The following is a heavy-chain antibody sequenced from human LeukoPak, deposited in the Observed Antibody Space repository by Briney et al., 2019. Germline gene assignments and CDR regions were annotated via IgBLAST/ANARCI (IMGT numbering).Heavy chain of an antibody. J-gene: IGHJ3*02. Sequence: SETLSLTRTVSGGSISSHYWSWLRQPPGKGLEGIGHIYYSGSTNYNPSLNSLLTISVDTSKTEFSLKLSSVTAANTAVYYWARARQLLYGGDDFDIWGQGTMVTVSS. V-gene: IGHV4-59*11. CDR1: GGSISSHY. CDR2: IYYSGST. D-gene: IGHD2-2*02. CDR3: ARARQLLYGGDDFDI.